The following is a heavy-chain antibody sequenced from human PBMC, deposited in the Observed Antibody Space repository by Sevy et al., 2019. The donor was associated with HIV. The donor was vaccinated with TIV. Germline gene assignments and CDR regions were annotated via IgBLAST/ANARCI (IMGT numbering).Heavy chain of an antibody. D-gene: IGHD7-27*01. J-gene: IGHJ3*02. CDR1: GLSVSRNY. Sequence: GGLRLSCAASGLSVSRNYLSWVRQAPGKGLEGVSVIYAGGSTYYADSVKGRFTVSRDKAKNTLYYQMNSLRAEDTAVYYCASQLGIGAFDIWGQGTMVTVSS. CDR2: IYAGGST. CDR3: ASQLGIGAFDI. V-gene: IGHV3-53*01.